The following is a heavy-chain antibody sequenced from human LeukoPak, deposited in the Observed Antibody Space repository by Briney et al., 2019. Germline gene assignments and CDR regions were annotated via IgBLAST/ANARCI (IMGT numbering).Heavy chain of an antibody. Sequence: GGSLRLSCAASGFTFSSYSMNWVRQAPGKGLEWVSSISSSSSYIYYADSVKGRFTISRDNAKNSLYLQMNSLRAEDTAVYYCARAGVGVTHSAYIFDYWGQGTLVTVSS. CDR3: ARAGVGVTHSAYIFDY. J-gene: IGHJ4*02. CDR2: ISSSSSYI. CDR1: GFTFSSYS. V-gene: IGHV3-21*01. D-gene: IGHD1-26*01.